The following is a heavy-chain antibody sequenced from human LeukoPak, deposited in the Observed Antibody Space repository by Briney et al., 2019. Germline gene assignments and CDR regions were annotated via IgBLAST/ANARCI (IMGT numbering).Heavy chain of an antibody. CDR1: GFTFSSYE. Sequence: TGGSLRLSCAASGFTFSSYEMNWVRQAPGKGLEWVSYISSSGSTMYYADSVKGRFTISRDNAKNSLYLQMNSLRAEDTAVYYCARERYGDRQVDYWGQGTLVTVSS. CDR3: ARERYGDRQVDY. CDR2: ISSSGSTM. J-gene: IGHJ4*02. V-gene: IGHV3-48*03. D-gene: IGHD4-17*01.